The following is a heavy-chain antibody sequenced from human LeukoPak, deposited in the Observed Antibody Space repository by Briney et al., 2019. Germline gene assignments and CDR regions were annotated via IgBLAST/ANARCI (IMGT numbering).Heavy chain of an antibody. D-gene: IGHD3-10*01. CDR1: GFSLSTSGMC. V-gene: IGHV2-70*11. J-gene: IGHJ4*02. CDR3: GRTSTYGAGSFFDY. Sequence: SGPTLVNPTQTLTLTCTFSGFSLSTSGMCVSWIRQPPGEALEWLARIDWDDDKYYSTSLKTRLTISKDTSKNQVVLTMTNMDPVDTATYYCGRTSTYGAGSFFDYWGQGTLVTVSS. CDR2: IDWDDDK.